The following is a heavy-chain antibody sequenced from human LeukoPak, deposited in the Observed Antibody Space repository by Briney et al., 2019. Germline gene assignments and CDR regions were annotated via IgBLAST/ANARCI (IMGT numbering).Heavy chain of an antibody. CDR3: ARAKRGTPLPISYYYYAMDV. Sequence: GSLRLSFAASGFTFSNSAMSWVRQAPGKGLEGVSTLICSGITTYYSDSVKGRFTISRDNSKNTLYLQMSSLRAEDTAVYFCARAKRGTPLPISYYYYAMDVRGQGTTVTVSS. D-gene: IGHD1-1*01. V-gene: IGHV3-23*01. CDR1: GFTFSNSA. J-gene: IGHJ6*02. CDR2: LICSGITT.